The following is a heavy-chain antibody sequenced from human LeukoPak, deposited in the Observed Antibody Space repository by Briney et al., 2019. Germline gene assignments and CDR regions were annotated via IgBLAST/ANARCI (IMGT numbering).Heavy chain of an antibody. V-gene: IGHV3-23*01. CDR1: GFTFSSYA. D-gene: IGHD3-16*02. J-gene: IGHJ4*02. Sequence: PGGFLRLSCAASGFTFSSYAMSWVRQAPGKGLEWVSTFSGSGGTTYYADSVKGRFTISRGNSKNTLYLQMNSLRAEDTALYYCAKYRAPSGTLDYWGQGTLVTVSS. CDR2: FSGSGGTT. CDR3: AKYRAPSGTLDY.